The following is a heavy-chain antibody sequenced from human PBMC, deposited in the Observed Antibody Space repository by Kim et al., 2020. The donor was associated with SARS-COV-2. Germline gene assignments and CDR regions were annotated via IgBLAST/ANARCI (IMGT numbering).Heavy chain of an antibody. D-gene: IGHD1-1*01. J-gene: IGHJ4*02. V-gene: IGHV1-2*04. CDR3: ASGTGTTRAFDY. Sequence: NYAQKFQGWVTMTRDTSISTAYMELSRLRSDDTAVYYCASGTGTTRAFDYWGQGTLVTVSS.